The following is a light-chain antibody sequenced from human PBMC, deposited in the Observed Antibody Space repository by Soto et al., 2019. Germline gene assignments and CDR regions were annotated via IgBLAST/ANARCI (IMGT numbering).Light chain of an antibody. CDR1: SSDVGRYSL. CDR3: CSFAGRTYL. J-gene: IGLJ1*01. CDR2: EDS. Sequence: QSVLAQPASVSGSPGQSITISCTGTSSDVGRYSLVSWYQQHPGKAPKVIISEDSKRPSGVSNRFSGSKSGNTASLTISGLQAEDEADYYCCSFAGRTYLFGTGTKVTVL. V-gene: IGLV2-23*01.